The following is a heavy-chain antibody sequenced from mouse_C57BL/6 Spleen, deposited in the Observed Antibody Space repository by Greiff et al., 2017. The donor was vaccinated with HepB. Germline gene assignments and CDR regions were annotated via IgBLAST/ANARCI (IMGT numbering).Heavy chain of an antibody. V-gene: IGHV1-69*01. CDR2: IDPSDSYT. Sequence: VQLQQPGAELVIPGASVKLSCKASGYTFTSYWMHWVKQRPGQGLEWIGEIDPSDSYTNYNQKFKGKSTLTVDKSSSTAYMQLSSLTSEDSAVYYCAREGLDWSFDYWGQGTTLTVSS. CDR1: GYTFTSYW. D-gene: IGHD2-13*01. J-gene: IGHJ2*01. CDR3: AREGLDWSFDY.